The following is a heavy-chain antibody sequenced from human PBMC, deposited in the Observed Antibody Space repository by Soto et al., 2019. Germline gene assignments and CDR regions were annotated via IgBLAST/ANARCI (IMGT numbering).Heavy chain of an antibody. J-gene: IGHJ4*02. CDR1: GGSFKSGSYS. Sequence: QVQLQESGPGLVKPSETLSLTCTVSGGSFKSGSYSWSWIRQPPGKGLEWIGYVYHTGRTSYNPSLKSRVSISMDTAKNQFSLNLDSVTAADTAVYFCASDFAYFDYWGQGTLVTVSS. V-gene: IGHV4-61*01. D-gene: IGHD3-3*01. CDR3: ASDFAYFDY. CDR2: VYHTGRT.